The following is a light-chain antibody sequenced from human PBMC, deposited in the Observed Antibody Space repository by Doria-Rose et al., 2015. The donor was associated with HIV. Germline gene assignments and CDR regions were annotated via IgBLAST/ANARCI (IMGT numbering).Light chain of an antibody. CDR2: GNI. J-gene: IGLJ1*01. V-gene: IGLV1-40*01. CDR1: SSNIGAGYD. Sequence: QTVVTQEPSVSEAPGQRVTISCTGSSSNIGAGYDVHWYQQLPGTAPKLLIYGNINRPSGVPDRISGSKSGTSASLAITGLQAEDEADHYCQSYDSSLSGYVFGTGTKVTVL. CDR3: QSYDSSLSGYV.